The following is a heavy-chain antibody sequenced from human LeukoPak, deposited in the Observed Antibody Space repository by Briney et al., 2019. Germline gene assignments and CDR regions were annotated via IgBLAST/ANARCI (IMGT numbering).Heavy chain of an antibody. CDR2: ISWNSGSI. CDR3: AKADYYDSSGLTQFDY. D-gene: IGHD3-22*01. CDR1: GFTFDDYA. Sequence: PGGSLRLSCAASGFTFDDYAMHWVRQVPGKGLEWVSGISWNSGSIGYADSVKGRFTISRDNAKNSLYLQMNSLRAEDTALYYCAKADYYDSSGLTQFDYWGQGTLVTVSS. J-gene: IGHJ4*02. V-gene: IGHV3-9*01.